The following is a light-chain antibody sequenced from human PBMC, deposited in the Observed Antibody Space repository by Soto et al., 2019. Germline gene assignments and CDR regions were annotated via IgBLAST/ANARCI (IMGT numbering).Light chain of an antibody. V-gene: IGLV1-47*01. CDR2: TNN. J-gene: IGLJ7*01. CDR1: SSNIGSNY. CDR3: AAWDDSLSDAV. Sequence: QSVLTQPPSASGTPGQRVTISCSGSSSNIGSNYVYWYQQLPGTAPKLLIYTNNQRPSGVPDRFSGSKSGTSASLAISGLRSEDEADYYCAAWDDSLSDAVFGGGTQLTVL.